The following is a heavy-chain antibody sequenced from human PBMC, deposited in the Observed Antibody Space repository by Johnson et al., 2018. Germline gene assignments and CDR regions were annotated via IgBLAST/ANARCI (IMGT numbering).Heavy chain of an antibody. V-gene: IGHV3-23*04. CDR3: ANNSDGAYSPSATAPSGLDV. Sequence: VQLVESGGGLEEXGGSXRLXCAASGFTFSNYAMSWVRRAPGKGLEWVSGISGSGGRTYYADSVKGRFTVSRDNSANTVYLQMNSLRAADKGVYYCANNSDGAYSPSATAPSGLDVWGQGTTVTVSS. D-gene: IGHD1-26*01. CDR1: GFTFSNYA. J-gene: IGHJ6*02. CDR2: ISGSGGRT.